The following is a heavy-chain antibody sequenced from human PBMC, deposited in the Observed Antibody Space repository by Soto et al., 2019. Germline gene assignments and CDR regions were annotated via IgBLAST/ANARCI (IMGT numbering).Heavy chain of an antibody. D-gene: IGHD2-8*02. CDR3: ARGGLSVLYIDY. CDR2: ISSSGVST. J-gene: IGHJ4*02. CDR1: GFTFNSYA. Sequence: EVQLLEAGGGLVQPGGSLRLSCAASGFTFNSYAMSWVRQAPGKGLEWVSGISSSGVSTFYADFVKGRFTISRDNSKNTLYLQMNSLSAEGTAVYYCARGGLSVLYIDYWGQGTLVTVS. V-gene: IGHV3-23*01.